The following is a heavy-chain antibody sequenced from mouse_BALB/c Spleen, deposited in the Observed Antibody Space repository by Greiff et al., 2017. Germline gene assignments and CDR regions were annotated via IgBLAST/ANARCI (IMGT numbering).Heavy chain of an antibody. CDR1: GYSITSDYA. D-gene: IGHD1-1*01. J-gene: IGHJ3*01. CDR3: AREEVYYYGSSYPFAY. V-gene: IGHV3-2*02. CDR2: ISYSGST. Sequence: VQLQQSGPGLVKPSQSLSLTCTVTGYSITSDYAWNWIRQFPGNKLEWMGYISYSGSTSYNPSLKSRISITRDTSKNQFFLQLNSVTTEDTATYYCAREEVYYYGSSYPFAYWGQGTLVTVSA.